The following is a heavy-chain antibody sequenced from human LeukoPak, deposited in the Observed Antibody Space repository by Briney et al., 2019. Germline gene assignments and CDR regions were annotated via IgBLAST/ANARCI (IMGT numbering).Heavy chain of an antibody. J-gene: IGHJ6*03. Sequence: ASVKVSCKASGGTFSGYAISWVRQAPGQGIEWMGGLIPLFGTTNCTRRFQGRITISTDESTTTAYMELSGLTIEDTAVYYCAGGDPFNYYMDVWGRGTTVSV. V-gene: IGHV1-69*05. CDR1: GGTFSGYA. CDR3: AGGDPFNYYMDV. D-gene: IGHD4-17*01. CDR2: LIPLFGTT.